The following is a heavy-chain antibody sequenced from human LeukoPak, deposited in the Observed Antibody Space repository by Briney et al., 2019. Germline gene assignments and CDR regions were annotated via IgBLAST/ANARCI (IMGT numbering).Heavy chain of an antibody. V-gene: IGHV1-3*01. CDR3: ARDSGSGNNDY. J-gene: IGHJ4*02. CDR2: INAGNGKT. Sequence: GASVKVSCKASGYTFTNYAVHWVRQAPGQRLEWMGWINAGNGKTNYSQKFQVRVTLTRDTSASTVYMELSSLRSEDAAVYYCARDSGSGNNDYWGQGTLVTVSS. D-gene: IGHD1-26*01. CDR1: GYTFTNYA.